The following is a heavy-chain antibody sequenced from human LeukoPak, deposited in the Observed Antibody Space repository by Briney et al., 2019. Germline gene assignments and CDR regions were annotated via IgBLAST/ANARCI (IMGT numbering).Heavy chain of an antibody. J-gene: IGHJ4*02. CDR1: GFTFSSYA. CDR2: ISYDGSNK. D-gene: IGHD3-10*01. CDR3: ARDPSGSAYYFDY. V-gene: IGHV3-30-3*01. Sequence: PGGSLRLSCAASGFTFSSYAMHWVRQAPGKGLEWVAVISYDGSNKYYADSVKGRFTISRDNSKNTLYLQMNSLRAEDTAVYYCARDPSGSAYYFDYWGQGTLVTVSS.